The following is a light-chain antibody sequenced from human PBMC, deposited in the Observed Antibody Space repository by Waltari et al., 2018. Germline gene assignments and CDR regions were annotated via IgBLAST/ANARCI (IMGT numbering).Light chain of an antibody. V-gene: IGLV2-23*01. J-gene: IGLJ3*02. CDR2: ETT. Sequence: QSALTQPASVSASLGQSLTISCTGTSSDIGLYDLISWYQQHPGKAPKLIIHETTKRPSGVPNRVSGPKSGNTASLTISGLQAEDEADYYCCSFAGRSWLFGGGTKLTVL. CDR1: SSDIGLYDL. CDR3: CSFAGRSWL.